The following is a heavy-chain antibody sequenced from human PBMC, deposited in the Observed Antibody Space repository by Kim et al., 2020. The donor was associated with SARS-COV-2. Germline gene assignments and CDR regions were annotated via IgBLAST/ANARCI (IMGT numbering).Heavy chain of an antibody. V-gene: IGHV3-33*01. J-gene: IGHJ2*01. CDR2: IWYNGSNK. CDR1: GFTFSNYG. D-gene: IGHD3-22*01. Sequence: GGSLRLSCAASGFTFSNYGMHWVRQAPGKGLEWVAVIWYNGSNKYYADSVKGRFTISRDNSKNTLYLQMNSLRAEDTAEYYCARLKDPYYYDSRGYCIGYFDLWGRGTLVTVSS. CDR3: ARLKDPYYYDSRGYCIGYFDL.